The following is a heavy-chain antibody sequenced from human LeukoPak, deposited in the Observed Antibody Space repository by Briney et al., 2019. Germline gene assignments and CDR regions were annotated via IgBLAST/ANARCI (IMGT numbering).Heavy chain of an antibody. CDR1: GFTFGESW. CDR2: IKDDGSEK. J-gene: IGHJ6*02. V-gene: IGHV3-7*01. CDR3: ATYSNWVAGDV. Sequence: GGSLRLSCAASGFTFGESWMNWVRQPPGKGLEWVAAIKDDGSEKYHVDSVRGRFTISRDNARNSLYLQMNSLGAEDTAVYYCATYSNWVAGDVWGQGTTVYVSS. D-gene: IGHD2-21*01.